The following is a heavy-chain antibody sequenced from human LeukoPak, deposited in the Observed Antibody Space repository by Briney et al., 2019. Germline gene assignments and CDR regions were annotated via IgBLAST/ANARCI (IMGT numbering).Heavy chain of an antibody. D-gene: IGHD6-19*01. J-gene: IGHJ2*01. CDR2: SSGNGGSATYT. CDR3: AKDQRMHSSGWAPPGGWYFDL. V-gene: IGHV3-23*01. CDR1: GFTFNNYA. Sequence: PGGSLRLSCAASGFTFNNYALSWVRQAPGKGLEWVSTSSGNGGSATYTYYADSVKGRSTISRDNSKNTVSLQMNSLRVDDTAVYFCAKDQRMHSSGWAPPGGWYFDLWGRGALVIVSS.